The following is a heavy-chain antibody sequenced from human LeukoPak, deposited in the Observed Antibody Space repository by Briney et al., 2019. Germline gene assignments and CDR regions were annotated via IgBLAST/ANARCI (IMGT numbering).Heavy chain of an antibody. CDR1: GYTFTVYY. Sequence: ASVKVSCKAAGYTFTVYYMHWVRQALGQGLEWMGWLNPNSGGTNYAQKFQGRVTMTRDTSISTAYMELSRLRSDDTAVYYCARDPSPLAGTGSIYFDYWGQGTLVTVSS. CDR2: LNPNSGGT. J-gene: IGHJ4*02. CDR3: ARDPSPLAGTGSIYFDY. D-gene: IGHD1-1*01. V-gene: IGHV1-2*02.